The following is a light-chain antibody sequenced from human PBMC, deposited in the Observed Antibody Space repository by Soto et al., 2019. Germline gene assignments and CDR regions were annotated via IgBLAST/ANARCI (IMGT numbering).Light chain of an antibody. V-gene: IGKV3-20*01. Sequence: IVLTQSPGTLSLSPGERATLSCRASQSVSSSYLAWYQQKPGQAPRLLIYGASSRATGIPDRFSGSGSGTDFTLTISRLEPEDLAVYYCQQYGSSVVTFGQGTKVEIK. CDR1: QSVSSSY. J-gene: IGKJ1*01. CDR2: GAS. CDR3: QQYGSSVVT.